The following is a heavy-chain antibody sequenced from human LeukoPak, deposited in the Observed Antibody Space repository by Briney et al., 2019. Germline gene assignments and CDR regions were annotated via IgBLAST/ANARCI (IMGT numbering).Heavy chain of an antibody. J-gene: IGHJ4*02. CDR3: ARGNNSPWDY. Sequence: PSETLSLTCTVSGASISPYYWSWIRQPAGKGLEWIGRIYNSGYTNYNPSLESRVTMSLDTSKNEFSLKLSSVTAADTALYSCARGNNSPWDYWGQGILVTVSS. D-gene: IGHD1-14*01. CDR1: GASISPYY. CDR2: IYNSGYT. V-gene: IGHV4-4*07.